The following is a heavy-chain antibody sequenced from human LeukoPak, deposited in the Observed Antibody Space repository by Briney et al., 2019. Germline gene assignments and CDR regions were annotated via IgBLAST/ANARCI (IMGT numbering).Heavy chain of an antibody. V-gene: IGHV4-59*01. CDR1: GGSISSYY. J-gene: IGHJ4*02. Sequence: PSETLSLTCTVSGGSISSYYWSWIRQPPGKGLEWIGYIYYSGSTNYNPSLKSRVTISVDTSKSQFSLKLSSVTAADTAVYYCARENSGSYFDYWGQGTLVTVSS. D-gene: IGHD1-26*01. CDR3: ARENSGSYFDY. CDR2: IYYSGST.